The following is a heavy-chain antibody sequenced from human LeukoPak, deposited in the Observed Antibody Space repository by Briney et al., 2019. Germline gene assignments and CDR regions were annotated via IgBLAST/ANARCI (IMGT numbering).Heavy chain of an antibody. CDR2: IYYSGST. D-gene: IGHD1-26*01. V-gene: IGHV4-59*01. CDR1: GGSISSYY. J-gene: IGHJ4*02. CDR3: AFGGGSYHFEY. Sequence: SETLSLTCTVSGGSISSYYWSWIRQPPGKGLEWIGYIYYSGSTNYNPSLKSRVTISVDTSKNQFSLKLSSVTAANTAVYYCAFGGGSYHFEYWGQGTLVTVSS.